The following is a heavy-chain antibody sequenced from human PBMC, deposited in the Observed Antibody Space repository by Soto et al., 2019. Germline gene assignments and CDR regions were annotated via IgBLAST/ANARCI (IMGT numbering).Heavy chain of an antibody. CDR1: GFTFSNYA. CDR2: ISDSGDST. CDR3: TLTYHYDSSGYYYVN. J-gene: IGHJ4*02. D-gene: IGHD3-22*01. Sequence: GGSLRLSCAASGFTFSNYAMSWVRQAPGKGLEWVSAISDSGDSTYYADSVKGRFTISRDNSKNTLYLQMNSLRAEDTAVYYCTLTYHYDSSGYYYVNWGQGILVTVSS. V-gene: IGHV3-23*01.